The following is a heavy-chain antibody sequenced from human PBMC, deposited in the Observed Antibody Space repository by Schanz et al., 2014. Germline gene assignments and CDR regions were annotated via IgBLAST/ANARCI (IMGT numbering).Heavy chain of an antibody. D-gene: IGHD3-22*01. CDR3: AKSYDTSGYSGFDY. CDR1: GFAFSDYG. V-gene: IGHV3-30*18. J-gene: IGHJ4*02. CDR2: ISYDGNEK. Sequence: VQLVESGGGVVQPGKSLRLSCAASGFAFSDYGMHWVRQAPGKGLEWVAFISYDGNEKHYPDSVKGRFTISRDNSRNTLYLQMNSLRTEDTAVYFCAKSYDTSGYSGFDYWGQGTLVTVSS.